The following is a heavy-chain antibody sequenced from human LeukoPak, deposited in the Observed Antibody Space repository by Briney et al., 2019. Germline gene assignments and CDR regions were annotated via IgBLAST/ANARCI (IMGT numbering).Heavy chain of an antibody. CDR3: AKDPTHFRVWDDYDNTRLNY. CDR1: GFTLSSYA. D-gene: IGHD3-22*01. Sequence: GGSLRLSCAASGFTLSSYAMSWVRQAPGKGLEYVSGISSNGDTTYYANSVKGRFTISRDNSKNTVYLQMNSLRAEDTAVYYCAKDPTHFRVWDDYDNTRLNYWGQGTLVTVSS. J-gene: IGHJ4*02. V-gene: IGHV3-64*01. CDR2: ISSNGDTT.